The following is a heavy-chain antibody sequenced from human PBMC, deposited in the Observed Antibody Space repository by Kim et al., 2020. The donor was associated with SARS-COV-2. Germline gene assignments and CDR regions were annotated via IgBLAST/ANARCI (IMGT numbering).Heavy chain of an antibody. D-gene: IGHD3-10*01. V-gene: IGHV1-24*01. CDR1: GYTLTELS. Sequence: ASVKVSCKVSGYTLTELSMHWVRQAPGKGLEWMGGFDPEDGETIYAQKFQGRVTMTEDTSTDTAYMELSSLRSEDTAVYYCATAPPSMVRGPGLLHWGQETLVTVSS. CDR3: ATAPPSMVRGPGLLH. J-gene: IGHJ4*02. CDR2: FDPEDGET.